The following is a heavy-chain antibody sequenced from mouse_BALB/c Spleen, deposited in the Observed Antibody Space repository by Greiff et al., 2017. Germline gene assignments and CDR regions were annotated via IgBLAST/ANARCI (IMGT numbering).Heavy chain of an antibody. CDR3: ARYRTYEGGAMDY. Sequence: EVKLQESGPSLVKPSQTLSLTCSVTGDSITSGYWNWIRKFPGNKLEYMGYISYSGSTYYNPSLKSRISITRDTSKNQYYLQLNSVTTEDTATYYCARYRTYEGGAMDYWGQGTSVTVSS. J-gene: IGHJ4*01. CDR2: ISYSGST. V-gene: IGHV3-8*02. CDR1: GDSITSGY. D-gene: IGHD2-3*01.